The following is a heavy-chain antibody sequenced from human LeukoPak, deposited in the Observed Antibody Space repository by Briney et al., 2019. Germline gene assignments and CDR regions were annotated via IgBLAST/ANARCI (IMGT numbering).Heavy chain of an antibody. D-gene: IGHD2-2*01. CDR2: INHSGST. Sequence: SGTLSLTCAVYGGSFSGYYWSWIRQTPGKGLEWIGEINHSGSTNYNPSLKSRVTISVDTSKNQFSLKLSSVTAADTAVYYRARERYCSSTSCYPRGGGYDYWGQGTLVTVSS. V-gene: IGHV4-34*01. CDR1: GGSFSGYY. CDR3: ARERYCSSTSCYPRGGGYDY. J-gene: IGHJ4*01.